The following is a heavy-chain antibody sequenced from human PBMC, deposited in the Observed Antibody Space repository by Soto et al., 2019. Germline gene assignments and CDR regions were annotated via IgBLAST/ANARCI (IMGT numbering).Heavy chain of an antibody. J-gene: IGHJ4*02. D-gene: IGHD3-10*01. CDR1: GYPFRRYS. V-gene: IGHV3-48*01. CDR2: ISSSSSTI. CDR3: ARANYYGSPGDFDY. Sequence: EVQLVESGGGLVQPGGSLRLFCGASGYPFRRYSMHWAREAPGKGLEWVSYISSSSSTIYYADSVKGRFTISRDNAKNSLYLQMNSLRAEDTAVYYCARANYYGSPGDFDYWGQGTLVTVSS.